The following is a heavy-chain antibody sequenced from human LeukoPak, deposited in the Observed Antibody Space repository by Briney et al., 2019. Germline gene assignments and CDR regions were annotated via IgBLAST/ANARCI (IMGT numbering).Heavy chain of an antibody. D-gene: IGHD6-13*01. J-gene: IGHJ4*02. V-gene: IGHV4-59*01. CDR1: GGSFSGYY. CDR2: TYYSGST. CDR3: ARVGVYSSSWGGGHYFDY. Sequence: PSETLSLTCAVYGGSFSGYYWSWIRQPPGKGLEWIGYTYYSGSTNYNPSLKSRVTISVDTSKNQFSLKLSSVTAADTAVYYCARVGVYSSSWGGGHYFDYWGQGTLVTVSS.